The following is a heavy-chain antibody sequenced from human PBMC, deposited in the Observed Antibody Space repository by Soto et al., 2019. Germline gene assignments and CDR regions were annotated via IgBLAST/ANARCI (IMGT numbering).Heavy chain of an antibody. J-gene: IGHJ4*02. D-gene: IGHD6-19*01. Sequence: VQLVESGGGLVQPGGSLRLSCAASGFTFSNYSMTWVRLAPGKGLERVSAISSESTRISYADSVKGRFTISRDNAHRSVFLLMRSLSAEDSAVYYCAKVWDQWLLEIDYWGQGSLVTVAS. CDR1: GFTFSNYS. V-gene: IGHV3-21*01. CDR3: AKVWDQWLLEIDY. CDR2: ISSESTRI.